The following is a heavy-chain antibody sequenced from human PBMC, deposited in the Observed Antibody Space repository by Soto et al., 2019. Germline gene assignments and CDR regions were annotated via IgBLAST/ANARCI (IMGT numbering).Heavy chain of an antibody. V-gene: IGHV1-69*06. CDR3: AREVMYYDSSGYYFDY. CDR2: IIPIFGTA. Sequence: GASVKVSCKASGGTCSSYAISWVRQAPGQGLEWMGGIIPIFGTANYAQKFQGRVTITADKSTSTAYMELSSLRSEDTAVYYCAREVMYYDSSGYYFDYWGQGTLVTVSS. J-gene: IGHJ4*02. D-gene: IGHD3-22*01. CDR1: GGTCSSYA.